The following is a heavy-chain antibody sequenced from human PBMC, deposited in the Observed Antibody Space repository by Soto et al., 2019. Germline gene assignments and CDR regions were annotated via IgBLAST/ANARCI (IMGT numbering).Heavy chain of an antibody. D-gene: IGHD6-13*01. CDR2: ISAYNGNT. CDR1: GYTFTSYG. Sequence: GASVKVSCKASGYTFTSYGISWVRQAPGQGLEWMGWISAYNGNTNYAQKFQGRVTMTTDTSTSTAYMELRSLRSDDTAVYYCAIRIAAEDVDAFDIWGQGTMVTVSS. V-gene: IGHV1-18*01. J-gene: IGHJ3*02. CDR3: AIRIAAEDVDAFDI.